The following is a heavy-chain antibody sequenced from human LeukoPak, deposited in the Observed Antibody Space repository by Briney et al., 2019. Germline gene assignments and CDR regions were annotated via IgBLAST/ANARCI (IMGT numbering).Heavy chain of an antibody. D-gene: IGHD3-22*01. Sequence: SETLSLTCAVYGGSFSGYYWSWIRQPPGKGLEWIGEINHSGSTNYNPSLKSRVTISVDTSKNQFSLKLNFATAADTAVYYCARHLRLLAIYYFDYWGQGTLVTVSS. CDR1: GGSFSGYY. V-gene: IGHV4-34*01. CDR2: INHSGST. CDR3: ARHLRLLAIYYFDY. J-gene: IGHJ4*02.